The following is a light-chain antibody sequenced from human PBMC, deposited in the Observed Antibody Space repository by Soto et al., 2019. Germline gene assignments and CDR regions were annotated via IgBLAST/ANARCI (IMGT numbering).Light chain of an antibody. CDR2: AAL. V-gene: IGKV1-39*01. CDR1: QSIITY. CDR3: QQYNSYS. Sequence: DIQMTQSPSSLSASVGDRVTITCRASQSIITYLNWYQQKPGKAPKLLIYAALNLQRGVPSRFSGSGSGTDFTLTISSLQPEDFATYYCQQYNSYSFGQGTKVDIK. J-gene: IGKJ1*01.